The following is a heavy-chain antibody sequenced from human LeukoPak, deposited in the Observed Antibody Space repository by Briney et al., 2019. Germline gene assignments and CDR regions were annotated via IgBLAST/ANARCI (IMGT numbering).Heavy chain of an antibody. V-gene: IGHV1-18*01. J-gene: IGHJ4*02. CDR3: ARRYSGYDFGFDY. CDR1: GYTFTNYG. Sequence: ASVKVSCKASGYTFTNYGISWVRLAPGQGLEWMGWISAYNGHTNYAQKFQGRVTITRNTSISTAYMELSSLRSEDTAVYYCARRYSGYDFGFDYWGQGTLVTVSS. CDR2: ISAYNGHT. D-gene: IGHD5-12*01.